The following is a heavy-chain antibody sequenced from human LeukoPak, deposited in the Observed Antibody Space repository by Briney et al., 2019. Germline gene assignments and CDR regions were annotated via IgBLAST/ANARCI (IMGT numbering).Heavy chain of an antibody. J-gene: IGHJ4*02. V-gene: IGHV3-7*01. CDR2: IKQDGSEK. CDR3: VRGGDY. Sequence: GVSLRLSCAGPGFTFSSYWMSWVRQAPGKGLEWVANIKQDGSEKYYVDSVKGRFTISRDNAKNSLYLEMNSLRAEDTAVYYCVRGGDYWGQGTLVTVSS. CDR1: GFTFSSYW.